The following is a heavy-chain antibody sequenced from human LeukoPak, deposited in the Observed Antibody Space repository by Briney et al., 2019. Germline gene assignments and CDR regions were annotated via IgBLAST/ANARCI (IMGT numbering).Heavy chain of an antibody. V-gene: IGHV3-7*01. CDR3: ARAGGYASSWAY. CDR1: GFTFSSYW. Sequence: PGGSLRLSCAASGFTFSSYWMSWVRQAPGKGLEWVANIRQDGSEKNYVDSVKGRFTISRDNAMNSLDLQMNSLRAEDTAVYYCARAGGYASSWAYWGQGTLVTVSS. CDR2: IRQDGSEK. D-gene: IGHD5-12*01. J-gene: IGHJ4*02.